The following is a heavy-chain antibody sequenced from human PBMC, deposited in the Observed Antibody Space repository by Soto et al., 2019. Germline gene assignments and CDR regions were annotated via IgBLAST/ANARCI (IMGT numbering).Heavy chain of an antibody. CDR2: INPNSGGT. J-gene: IGHJ5*02. D-gene: IGHD2-8*01. CDR3: ARGAPYCTNGVCYTNWFDP. V-gene: IGHV1-2*04. CDR1: GYTFTGYY. Sequence: QVQLVQSGAEVKKPGASVKVSCKASGYTFTGYYMHWVRQAPGQGLEWMGWINPNSGGTNYAQKLQAWVHTTRDPSLSTAYIELSRLRSDDTAVYYCARGAPYCTNGVCYTNWFDPWGQGTLVTVSS.